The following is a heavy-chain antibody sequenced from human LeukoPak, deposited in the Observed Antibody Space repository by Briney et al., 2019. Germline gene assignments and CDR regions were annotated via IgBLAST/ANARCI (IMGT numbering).Heavy chain of an antibody. CDR1: GYSTSSGYY. Sequence: AETLTLTCAVAGYSTSSGYYWGCIRPPPGKGLEWIGYIYYSGSTNYNPSLKSRVIIPVDTSKNQVSLNLSSVTAGDTAMYYCERGRYSGSYYYFYYWGQGTLVTVS. CDR3: ERGRYSGSYYYFYY. D-gene: IGHD1-26*01. CDR2: IYYSGST. V-gene: IGHV4-61*01. J-gene: IGHJ4*02.